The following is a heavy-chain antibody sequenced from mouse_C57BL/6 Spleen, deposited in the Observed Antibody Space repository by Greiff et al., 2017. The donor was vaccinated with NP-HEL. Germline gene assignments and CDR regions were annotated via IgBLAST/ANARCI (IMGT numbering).Heavy chain of an antibody. V-gene: IGHV1-50*01. CDR1: GYTFTSYW. CDR3: ARGDYSNYDFDY. D-gene: IGHD2-5*01. Sequence: QVQLQQPGAELVKPGASVKLSCKASGYTFTSYWMQWVKQRPGQGLEWIGEIDPSDSYTNYNQKFKGKATLTADKSSSTAYMELRSLTSEDSAVYFCARGDYSNYDFDYWGQGTTLTVSS. J-gene: IGHJ2*01. CDR2: IDPSDSYT.